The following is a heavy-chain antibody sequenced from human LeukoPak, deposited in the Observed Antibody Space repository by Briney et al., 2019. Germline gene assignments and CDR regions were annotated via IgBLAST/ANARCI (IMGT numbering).Heavy chain of an antibody. Sequence: PGGSLRLSCAASGFFFSTYTMTWVRQAPGKGLEWVATVGGSASGTFYADSVKGRFTISRDNFKNTLYLQMNSLRAEDTAVYYCAKGGDGRYYSRADYWGQGTLVTVSS. CDR3: AKGGDGRYYSRADY. V-gene: IGHV3-23*01. CDR1: GFFFSTYT. CDR2: VGGSASGT. D-gene: IGHD2-21*01. J-gene: IGHJ4*02.